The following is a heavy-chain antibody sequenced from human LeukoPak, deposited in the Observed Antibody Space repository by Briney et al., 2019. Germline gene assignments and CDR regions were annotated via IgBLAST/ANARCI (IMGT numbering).Heavy chain of an antibody. CDR2: ISAYNGNT. D-gene: IGHD3-10*01. CDR1: GYTFTSYG. Sequence: ASVKVSCKASGYTFTSYGISWVRQAPGQGLEWMGWISAYNGNTNYAQKLQGRVTMTTDTSTSTAYMELRSLRSDDTAVYYYARDTMVRGVIIPHFDYWGQGTLVTVSS. V-gene: IGHV1-18*01. CDR3: ARDTMVRGVIIPHFDY. J-gene: IGHJ4*02.